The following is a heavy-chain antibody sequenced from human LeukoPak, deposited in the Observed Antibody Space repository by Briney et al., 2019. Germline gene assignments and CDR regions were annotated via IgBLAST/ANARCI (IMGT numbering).Heavy chain of an antibody. D-gene: IGHD2-21*02. CDR3: AREKDGDCAGWSFAY. Sequence: PGGSLRLSCAASGFTFSNYWMHWVRQAPGKGLVWVSRIKTDGSYTTYADSVKGRFTISRDNAKNTLYLQMDSLRAEDTAIYYCAREKDGDCAGWSFAYWGLGTLVTVSS. J-gene: IGHJ4*01. V-gene: IGHV3-74*01. CDR1: GFTFSNYW. CDR2: IKTDGSYT.